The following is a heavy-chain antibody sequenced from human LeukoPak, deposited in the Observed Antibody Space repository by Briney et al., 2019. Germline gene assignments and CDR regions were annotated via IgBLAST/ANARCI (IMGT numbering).Heavy chain of an antibody. Sequence: PGGSLRLSCAASGFSVSSNYMSWVRQAPGKGLEWVSVIYSGGSTYYADSVKGRFTISRDNSRNTLYLQMNSLRVEDTAVYYCARGDYGGNHPFDYWGQGTLVIVSS. CDR3: ARGDYGGNHPFDY. CDR2: IYSGGST. CDR1: GFSVSSNY. D-gene: IGHD4-23*01. V-gene: IGHV3-53*01. J-gene: IGHJ4*02.